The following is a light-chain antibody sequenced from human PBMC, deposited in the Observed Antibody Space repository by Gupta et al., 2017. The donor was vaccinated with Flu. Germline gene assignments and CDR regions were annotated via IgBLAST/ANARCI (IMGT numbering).Light chain of an antibody. CDR1: QSLLHSNGYTY. Sequence: DIVMTLSLLSLPVTPGEPASISCRSSQSLLHSNGYTYLDWYLQKPGQSPQLLIYLGSNRASGVPDRFSGSGSGTDFTLKISRVEADDVGVYYCMQALQTPKTFGGGTKVEIK. V-gene: IGKV2-28*01. CDR2: LGS. J-gene: IGKJ4*01. CDR3: MQALQTPKT.